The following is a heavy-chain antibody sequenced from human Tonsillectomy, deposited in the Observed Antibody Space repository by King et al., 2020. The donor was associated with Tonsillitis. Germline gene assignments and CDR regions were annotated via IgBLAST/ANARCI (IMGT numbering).Heavy chain of an antibody. Sequence: VQLVESGGGVAQPGRSLRLSCAASGITFSNYGMHWVRQAPGKGLVWVAVISSDGSDKNYADSVKGRFTISRDNSKNTVYLQMNSLRAEDTAVYYCAKDRSRFYFDYWGQGTLVTVSS. J-gene: IGHJ4*02. CDR2: ISSDGSDK. V-gene: IGHV3-30*18. CDR3: AKDRSRFYFDY. CDR1: GITFSNYG.